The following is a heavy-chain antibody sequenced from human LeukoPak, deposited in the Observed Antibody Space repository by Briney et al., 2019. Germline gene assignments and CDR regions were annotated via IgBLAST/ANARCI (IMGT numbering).Heavy chain of an antibody. CDR1: GYTFTSYY. D-gene: IGHD6-19*01. V-gene: IGHV1-46*01. CDR3: ARGIAVAPDWFDP. CDR2: INPSGGST. Sequence: ASVKVSCKASGYTFTSYYMHWVRQAPGQGLEWMGIINPSGGSTSYAQKLQGRVTMTRDTSTSTVYMELSSLRSDDTAVYYCARGIAVAPDWFDPWGQGTLVTVSS. J-gene: IGHJ5*02.